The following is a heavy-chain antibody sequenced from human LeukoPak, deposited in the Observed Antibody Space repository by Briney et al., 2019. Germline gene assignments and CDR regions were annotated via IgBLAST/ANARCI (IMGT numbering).Heavy chain of an antibody. Sequence: GGSLRLSCAASGFTFDDYAMNWVRQAPGKGLEWVSGINWNGGSTYYRDSVKGRFTISRDNAKNSLYLQMNSLRAEDTALYYCARGDPSYYFAYYFDYWGQGTLVTVSS. J-gene: IGHJ4*02. CDR3: ARGDPSYYFAYYFDY. CDR1: GFTFDDYA. V-gene: IGHV3-20*04. D-gene: IGHD1-26*01. CDR2: INWNGGST.